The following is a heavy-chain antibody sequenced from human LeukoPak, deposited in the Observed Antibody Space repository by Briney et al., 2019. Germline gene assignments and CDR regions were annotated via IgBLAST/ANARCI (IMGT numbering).Heavy chain of an antibody. J-gene: IGHJ5*02. CDR1: GYTFTNYD. D-gene: IGHD6-25*01. CDR2: MNPNSGNT. CDR3: AVCKRRYWFDP. Sequence: ASVKVSCKASGYTFTNYDINWVRQATGQGPEWMGWMNPNSGNTGYAQKFQGRVTMTRNTSISTAYMELSSLTTEDTAVYYCAVCKRRYWFDPCGQGTLVTVSS. V-gene: IGHV1-8*01.